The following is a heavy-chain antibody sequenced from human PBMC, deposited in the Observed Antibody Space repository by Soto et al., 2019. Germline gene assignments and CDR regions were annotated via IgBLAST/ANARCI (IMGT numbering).Heavy chain of an antibody. V-gene: IGHV3-33*01. J-gene: IGHJ4*02. CDR1: GFTFSSYG. D-gene: IGHD6-6*01. Sequence: QVQLVESGGGVVQPGRSLRLSCAASGFTFSSYGMHWVRQAPGKGLEWVAVIWYDGSNKYYVDSVKGRFTISRDNAKNSLYLQMNSLRAEDTAVYYCARGPPRPDYWGQGTLVTVSS. CDR2: IWYDGSNK. CDR3: ARGPPRPDY.